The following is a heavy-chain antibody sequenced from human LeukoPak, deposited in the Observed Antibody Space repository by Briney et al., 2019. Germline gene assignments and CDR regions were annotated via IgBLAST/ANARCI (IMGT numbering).Heavy chain of an antibody. CDR3: ATHYYGSGSYYTFDY. V-gene: IGHV3-23*01. J-gene: IGHJ4*02. D-gene: IGHD3-10*01. CDR1: GFTCSSYA. Sequence: GGSLRLSCAASGFTCSSYAMSWVRQAPGKGLEWVSAISGSGGSTYYADSVKGRFTISRDNSKNTLYLQMNSLRAEDTAVYYCATHYYGSGSYYTFDYWGQGTLVTVSS. CDR2: ISGSGGST.